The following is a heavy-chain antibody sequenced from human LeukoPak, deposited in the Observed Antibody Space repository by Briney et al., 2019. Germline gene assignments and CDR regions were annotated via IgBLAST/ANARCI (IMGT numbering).Heavy chain of an antibody. D-gene: IGHD2-2*02. V-gene: IGHV3-7*01. CDR3: ARLVVPAAIDWYFDL. Sequence: PGGSLRLSCAASGFTFSSYWMSWVRQAPGKGLEWVANIKQDGSEKYYVDSVKGRFTISRDNAKNSLYLQMNSLRAEDTAVYYCARLVVPAAIDWYFDLWGRGTLVTVSS. J-gene: IGHJ2*01. CDR2: IKQDGSEK. CDR1: GFTFSSYW.